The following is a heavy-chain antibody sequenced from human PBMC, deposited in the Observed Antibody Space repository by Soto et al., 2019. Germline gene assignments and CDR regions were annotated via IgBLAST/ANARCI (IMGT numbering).Heavy chain of an antibody. D-gene: IGHD2-2*02. Sequence: QVQLQESGPGLVKPSETLSLTCTVSGGSVSSGSYYWTWIRQTPGKGLEWIGHIYYSGSTNYNPTLKSRVTISVDTTKNQFSLKLSFVTAADTAVYYCAREYHPWGQGTLVTVSS. V-gene: IGHV4-61*01. CDR1: GGSVSSGSYY. CDR3: AREYHP. CDR2: IYYSGST. J-gene: IGHJ5*02.